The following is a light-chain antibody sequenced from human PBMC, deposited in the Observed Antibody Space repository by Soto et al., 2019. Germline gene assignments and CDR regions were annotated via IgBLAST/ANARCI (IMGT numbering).Light chain of an antibody. CDR2: EAS. CDR3: QNFDSAPQT. Sequence: DIQMTQSRSSLSASVGDRVTITCRASQSIRHYLAWYQQKPGKVPKLLIYEASNLQSGVPSRFRGGGSGTQFTLTISRLQPEDVATYYCQNFDSAPQTFGQGTKVDIK. J-gene: IGKJ1*01. V-gene: IGKV1-27*01. CDR1: QSIRHY.